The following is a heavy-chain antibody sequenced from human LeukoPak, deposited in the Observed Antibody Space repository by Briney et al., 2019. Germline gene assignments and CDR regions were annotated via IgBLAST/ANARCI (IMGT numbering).Heavy chain of an antibody. D-gene: IGHD3-16*01. CDR1: GFTFEDFG. CDR3: ARVDPRGGFDY. V-gene: IGHV3-48*03. Sequence: GGSLRLSCEVSGFTFEDFGMSWVRQAPGKGLEWVSYISSSGSTIYYADSVKGRFTISRDNAKNSLYLQMNSLRAEDTAVYYCARVDPRGGFDYWGQGTLVTVSS. CDR2: ISSSGSTI. J-gene: IGHJ4*02.